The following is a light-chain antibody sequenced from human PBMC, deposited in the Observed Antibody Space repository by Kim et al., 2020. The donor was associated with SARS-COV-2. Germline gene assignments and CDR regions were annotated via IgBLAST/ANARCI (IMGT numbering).Light chain of an antibody. CDR1: QSISRN. CDR3: QQSSSAPYT. Sequence: AASVGDRVTITCRASQSISRNLNWYQQKPGKAPNLLIFGASSLQTRVPSRFSGSGSGTDFTLTISSLQPEYFATYYCQQSSSAPYTFGPGTKLE. CDR2: GAS. V-gene: IGKV1-39*01. J-gene: IGKJ2*01.